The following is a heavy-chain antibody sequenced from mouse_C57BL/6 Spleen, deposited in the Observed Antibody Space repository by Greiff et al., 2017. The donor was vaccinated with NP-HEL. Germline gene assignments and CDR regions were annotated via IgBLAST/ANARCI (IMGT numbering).Heavy chain of an antibody. V-gene: IGHV1-64*01. J-gene: IGHJ2*01. CDR2: IHPNSGST. D-gene: IGHD1-1*01. CDR1: GYTFTSYW. CDR3: AKEAYYGSSYYFDY. Sequence: QVQLQQPGAELVKPGASVKLSCKASGYTFTSYWMHWVKQRPGQGLEWIGMIHPNSGSTNYNEKFKSKATLTVDKSSSTAYMQLSSLTSEDSAVYFCAKEAYYGSSYYFDYWGQGTTLTVSS.